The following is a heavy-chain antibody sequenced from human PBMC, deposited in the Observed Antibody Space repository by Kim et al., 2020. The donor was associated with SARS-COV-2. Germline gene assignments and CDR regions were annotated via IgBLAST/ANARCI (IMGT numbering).Heavy chain of an antibody. D-gene: IGHD1-26*01. J-gene: IGHJ4*02. V-gene: IGHV1-3*01. Sequence: YSQKFQGRITITRDTSASKAYMELSTMRSEDTAVYYCARYGCELTPYFDCWGQGTLVTVSS. CDR3: ARYGCELTPYFDC.